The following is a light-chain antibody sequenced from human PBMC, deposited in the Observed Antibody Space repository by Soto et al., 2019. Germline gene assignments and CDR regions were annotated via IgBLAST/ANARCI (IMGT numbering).Light chain of an antibody. CDR1: QSVSSIY. J-gene: IGKJ4*01. V-gene: IGKV3-20*01. CDR2: GAS. CDR3: QQYGSSPLT. Sequence: EIVWTQSSGTLSLSPGERATLPCRASQSVSSIYLAWYPKNACQAPRILIYGASSRATGIPDRFSGSGSGTDFNLTISRLETEDFAVYECQQYGSSPLTFGGRTKVEIK.